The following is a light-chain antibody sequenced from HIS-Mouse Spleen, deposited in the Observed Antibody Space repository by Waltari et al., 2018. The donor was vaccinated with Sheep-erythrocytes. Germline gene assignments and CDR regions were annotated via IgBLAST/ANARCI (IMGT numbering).Light chain of an antibody. J-gene: IGLJ1*01. V-gene: IGLV2-11*01. CDR1: SSDVGGYNY. Sequence: QSALTQPRSVSGSPGQSVTISCTGTSSDVGGYNYVSWYQPHPGKAPQLMIYDVSKRPSGVPDRFSGSKSGNTASLTISWLQAEDEAESYCCSYAGSYNHVFATGTKVTVL. CDR3: CSYAGSYNHV. CDR2: DVS.